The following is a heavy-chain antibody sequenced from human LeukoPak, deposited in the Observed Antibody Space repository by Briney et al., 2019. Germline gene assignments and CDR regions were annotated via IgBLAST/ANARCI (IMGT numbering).Heavy chain of an antibody. CDR1: GFIVNDNY. V-gene: IGHV3-66*01. J-gene: IGHJ6*02. Sequence: GGFLRLSCAASGFIVNDNYMAWVRQAPGKGLEWVSVVNSGGSTSYADSVKDRFTISRDNSKNTLFLQMNSLRAEDTALYYCTRTYGDYDYYYGMDVWGQGTTVTVSS. CDR3: TRTYGDYDYYYGMDV. D-gene: IGHD4-17*01. CDR2: VNSGGST.